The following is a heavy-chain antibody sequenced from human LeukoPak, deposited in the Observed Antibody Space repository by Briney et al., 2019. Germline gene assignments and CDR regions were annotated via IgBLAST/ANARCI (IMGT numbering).Heavy chain of an antibody. J-gene: IGHJ4*02. V-gene: IGHV4-61*10. CDR2: IYYSGST. Sequence: SETLSLTCTVSGGSISSGSDYWSWIRQPAGKGLEWIGYIYYSGSTNYNPSLKSRVTISVDTSKNQFSLKLSSVTAADTAVYYCARGGKGSDGFDYWGQGTLVTVSS. D-gene: IGHD3-10*01. CDR3: ARGGKGSDGFDY. CDR1: GGSISSGSDY.